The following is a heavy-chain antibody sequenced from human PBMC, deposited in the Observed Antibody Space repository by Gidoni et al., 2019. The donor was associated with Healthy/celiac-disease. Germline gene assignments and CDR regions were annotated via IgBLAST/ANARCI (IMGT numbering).Heavy chain of an antibody. J-gene: IGHJ3*02. V-gene: IGHV4-39*01. CDR2: LYYSGST. CDR3: ARHKRPVLLWFGESYAFDI. CDR1: GGSISSSSYY. Sequence: QLQLQESGPGLVKPSETLSLTCTVSGGSISSSSYYWGWIRQPPGKGREWIRSLYYSGSTYYNPSLKSRVTISVDTSKNQFSLKLSSVTAADTAVYYCARHKRPVLLWFGESYAFDIWGQGTMVTVSS. D-gene: IGHD3-10*01.